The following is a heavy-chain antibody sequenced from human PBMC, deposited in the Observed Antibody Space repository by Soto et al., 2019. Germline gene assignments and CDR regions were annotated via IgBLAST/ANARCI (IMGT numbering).Heavy chain of an antibody. CDR2: INPAGGST. CDR3: ARAVYDDRGGKGFDY. CDR1: GYTSINYY. V-gene: IGHV1-46*01. J-gene: IGHJ4*02. D-gene: IGHD3-22*01. Sequence: QVQLVQSGAEVKKPGASVKVSCEASGYTSINYYIHWVRQAPGQGLEWMGIINPAGGSTSYTQKFQSSGTKATDTATRALCMELRSLRSSDTAVYCFARAVYDDRGGKGFDYWGPGTLVTVSS.